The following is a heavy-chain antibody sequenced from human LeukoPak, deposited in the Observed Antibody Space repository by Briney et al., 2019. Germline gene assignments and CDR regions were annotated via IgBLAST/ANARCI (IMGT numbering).Heavy chain of an antibody. CDR2: INPNSGGT. CDR3: ARVGTNWGQFYRS. Sequence: ASVKVSCKASGYTFTGYYMHWVRQAPGQGLEWMGWINPNSGGTNYAQKFQGRVTMTRDTSISTAHMELSRLRSDDTAVYYCARVGTNWGQFYRSWGQGTLVTVSS. V-gene: IGHV1-2*02. J-gene: IGHJ5*02. CDR1: GYTFTGYY. D-gene: IGHD7-27*01.